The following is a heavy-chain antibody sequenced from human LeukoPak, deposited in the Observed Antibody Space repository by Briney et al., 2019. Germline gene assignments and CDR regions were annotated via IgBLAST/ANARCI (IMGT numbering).Heavy chain of an antibody. V-gene: IGHV4-34*01. CDR1: GGSFSGYY. J-gene: IGHJ4*02. CDR2: INHSGST. D-gene: IGHD2-2*01. CDR3: ARVWDIVVVPAAPSPFDY. Sequence: SETLSLTCAVYGGSFSGYYWSWIRQPPGKGLEWIGEINHSGSTNYNPSLKSRVTISVDTSKNQFSLKLSSVTAADTGVYYCARVWDIVVVPAAPSPFDYWGQGTLVTVSS.